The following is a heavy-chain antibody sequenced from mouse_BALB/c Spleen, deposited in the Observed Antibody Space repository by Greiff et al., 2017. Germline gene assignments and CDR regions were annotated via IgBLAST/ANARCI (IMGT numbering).Heavy chain of an antibody. CDR1: GYTFTSYW. CDR3: DSMGY. J-gene: IGHJ2*01. D-gene: IGHD2-10*02. V-gene: IGHV1-7*01. Sequence: QVQLQQSGAELVKPGASVKMSCKASGYTFTSYWMHWVKQRPGQGLEWIGYINPSSGYTEYNQKFKDKATLTADKSSSTAYMQLTSVTSEDSAVYYCDSMGYWGQGTTLTVSS. CDR2: INPSSGYT.